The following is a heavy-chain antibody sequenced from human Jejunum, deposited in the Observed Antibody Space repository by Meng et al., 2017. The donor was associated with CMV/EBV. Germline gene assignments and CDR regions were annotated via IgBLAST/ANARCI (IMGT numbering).Heavy chain of an antibody. J-gene: IGHJ4*02. CDR1: GFIFSSYS. CDR2: ISSSSTTI. D-gene: IGHD3-3*01. Sequence: ASGFIFSSYSMNWVRQAPGKGLEWVSHISSSSTTIHYADSVKGRFTISRDNAKNSLYLQMNSLRAEDTAVYYCARDSGWLESCDYWGQGTRVTVSS. V-gene: IGHV3-48*04. CDR3: ARDSGWLESCDY.